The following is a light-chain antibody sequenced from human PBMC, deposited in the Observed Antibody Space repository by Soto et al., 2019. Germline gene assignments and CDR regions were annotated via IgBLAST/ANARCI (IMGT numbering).Light chain of an antibody. J-gene: IGLJ1*01. CDR1: SSDVGANNY. CDR2: DVY. Sequence: QSVLTQPASVSGSPGQSITISCTGTSSDVGANNYVSWYQQHPGEATKLMIYDVYYRPSGVSNRFSGSKSGNTASLTISGLQAEDEGDYYCSSYTSTHIFVFGTGTKVTVL. V-gene: IGLV2-14*01. CDR3: SSYTSTHIFV.